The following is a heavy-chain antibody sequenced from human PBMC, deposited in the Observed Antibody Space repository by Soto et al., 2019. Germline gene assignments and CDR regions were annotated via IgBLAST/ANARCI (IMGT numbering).Heavy chain of an antibody. CDR1: GYSFTSYW. CDR2: IHPGDSET. V-gene: IGHV5-51*01. D-gene: IGHD2-2*01. J-gene: IGHJ6*02. Sequence: GESLKISCNGSGYSFTSYWIGWVRQMPGKGLEWMGIIHPGDSETRYSPSFQGQVTISSDKSISTAYLQWSSLKASDTAMYYCARQLLGFCGVTSCLNYYYYGMDVWGQGTTVTVSS. CDR3: ARQLLGFCGVTSCLNYYYYGMDV.